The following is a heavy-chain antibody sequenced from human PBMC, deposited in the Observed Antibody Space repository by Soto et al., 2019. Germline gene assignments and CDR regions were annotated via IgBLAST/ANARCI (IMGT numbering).Heavy chain of an antibody. CDR1: GGSFSDYI. Sequence: PSETLSLTCDVYGGSFSDYIWTWIRQTPGKGLQWIGQINHSGSANYNPSLKSRVTISVHTSSSQFSLELSSVTAADTAVYYCARGLISGSHYSGGWYYFDYWGQGTQVT. D-gene: IGHD1-26*01. J-gene: IGHJ4*02. CDR3: ARGLISGSHYSGGWYYFDY. V-gene: IGHV4-34*01. CDR2: INHSGSA.